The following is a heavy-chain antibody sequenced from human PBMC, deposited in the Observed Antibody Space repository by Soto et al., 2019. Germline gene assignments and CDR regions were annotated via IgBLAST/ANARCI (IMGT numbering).Heavy chain of an antibody. J-gene: IGHJ6*02. CDR2: ILYAVSTK. V-gene: IGHV3-33*01. CDR1: GFSFRSYA. D-gene: IGHD3-9*01. CDR3: ARELILYSLSVYYNHTMDV. Sequence: GGSLRLSCTASGFSFRSYAMHWVRQAPGKAMEWVAVILYAVSTKHIAESAKGRFTGPRGNSNDTFYLETNSLRAEDTAVYYCARELILYSLSVYYNHTMDVWGQGTTVTVTS.